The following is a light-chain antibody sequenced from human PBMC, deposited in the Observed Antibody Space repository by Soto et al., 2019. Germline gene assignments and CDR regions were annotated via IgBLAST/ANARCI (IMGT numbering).Light chain of an antibody. Sequence: QSALTQPASVSGSPGQSITISCTGTSSDVGGYNYVSWYQQHPGKAPKLVIYDVSNRPSGVSNRFSGSKSGNTASLTISGLQAEDEADYYCSSYTRSSTLLDVFGTGTKLTVL. CDR3: SSYTRSSTLLDV. CDR2: DVS. CDR1: SSDVGGYNY. J-gene: IGLJ1*01. V-gene: IGLV2-14*01.